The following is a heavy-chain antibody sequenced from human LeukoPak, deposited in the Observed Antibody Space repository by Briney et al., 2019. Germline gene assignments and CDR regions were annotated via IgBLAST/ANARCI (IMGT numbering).Heavy chain of an antibody. J-gene: IGHJ1*01. Sequence: GGSLRLSCAASGFTFSSYGMHWVRQAPGKGLEWVAFIRYDGSNKYYADSVKGRFTISRDNSKNTLYLQMNSLRAEDTAVYHCAKDQEGGYYDSSGLGYFQHWGQGTLVTVSS. CDR1: GFTFSSYG. CDR2: IRYDGSNK. V-gene: IGHV3-30*02. D-gene: IGHD3-22*01. CDR3: AKDQEGGYYDSSGLGYFQH.